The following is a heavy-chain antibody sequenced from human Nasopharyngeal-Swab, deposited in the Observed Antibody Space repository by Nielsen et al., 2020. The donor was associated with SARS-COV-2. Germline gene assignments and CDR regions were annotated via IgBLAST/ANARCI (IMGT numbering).Heavy chain of an antibody. J-gene: IGHJ4*02. CDR1: GYTFTGYY. CDR2: INPNSGGT. CDR3: ARDTAYYYGSGSAHY. Sequence: ASVKVSCKASGYTFTGYYMHWVRQAPGQGLEWMGWINPNSGGTNYAQKFQGWVTMTRDTSISTAYMELSRLRSDDTAVYYCARDTAYYYGSGSAHYWGQGTLVTVSS. D-gene: IGHD3-10*01. V-gene: IGHV1-2*04.